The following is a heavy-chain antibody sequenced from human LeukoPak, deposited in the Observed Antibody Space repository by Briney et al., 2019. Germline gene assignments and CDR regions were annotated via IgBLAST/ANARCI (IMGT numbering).Heavy chain of an antibody. V-gene: IGHV3-23*01. J-gene: IGHJ4*02. CDR2: ISGSGDST. CDR3: ARDWGY. D-gene: IGHD3-16*01. Sequence: PGGSLRLSCAASGFTFSNYAMNWVRQAPGKGLEWVSGISGSGDSTFYADSVKGRFTISSDNSKNTLYLQMDSLRVEDTAVYYCARDWGYWGQGTLVTVSS. CDR1: GFTFSNYA.